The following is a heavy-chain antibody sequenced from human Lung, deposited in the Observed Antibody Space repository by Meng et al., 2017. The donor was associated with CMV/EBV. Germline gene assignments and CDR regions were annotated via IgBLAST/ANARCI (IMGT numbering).Heavy chain of an antibody. Sequence: SGXXLVXPTQTLTLTCTFSGFSLSTSGVGVGCIRQPPGKALESFALIYWNDDKRYHPSLKSMLTLTKDTSKNQEVITMTNMDPVDTATDYCAHYDFGSGYYTDDXGQGXLVTVSS. CDR1: GFSLSTSGVG. J-gene: IGHJ4*02. CDR2: IYWNDDK. D-gene: IGHD3-3*01. CDR3: AHYDFGSGYYTDD. V-gene: IGHV2-5*01.